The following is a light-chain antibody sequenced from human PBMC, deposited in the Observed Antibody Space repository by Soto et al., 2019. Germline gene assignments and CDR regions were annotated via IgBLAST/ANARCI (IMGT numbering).Light chain of an antibody. CDR1: SSDIGAYNY. J-gene: IGLJ1*01. Sequence: QSALTQPASVSGSPGQSNTISCTGTSSDIGAYNYVSWYQQHPGKAPKLLIYEVTNRPSGVSDRFSGSKSGNTASLTISGLKAEDEANYYCNSYTTLSNRVFGTGTKLTV. CDR2: EVT. V-gene: IGLV2-14*01. CDR3: NSYTTLSNRV.